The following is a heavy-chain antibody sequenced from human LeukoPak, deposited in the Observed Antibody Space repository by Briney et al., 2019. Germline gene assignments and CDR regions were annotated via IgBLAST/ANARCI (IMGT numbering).Heavy chain of an antibody. J-gene: IGHJ4*02. CDR2: IIPIFGTA. CDR3: ARDLNPYSYGSGDFDY. D-gene: IGHD3-10*01. Sequence: GASVKVSCKASGGTFSSYAISWVRQAPGQGLEWMGRIIPIFGTANYAQKFQGRVTITTDESTSTAYMELSSLRSEDTAVYYSARDLNPYSYGSGDFDYWGQGTLVTVSS. V-gene: IGHV1-69*05. CDR1: GGTFSSYA.